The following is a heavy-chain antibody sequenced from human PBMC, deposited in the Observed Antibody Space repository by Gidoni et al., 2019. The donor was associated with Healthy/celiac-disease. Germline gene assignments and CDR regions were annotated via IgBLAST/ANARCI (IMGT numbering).Heavy chain of an antibody. J-gene: IGHJ4*02. D-gene: IGHD6-13*01. CDR3: ARDRIAAADECFDY. CDR1: GYTFTRYG. Sequence: QVQLVPPGADVNKPGASVQVSSKPSGYTFTRYGFSWVRQASGQGLEWMGWISAYNGNTNYAQKLQGRVTMTTDTSTSTAYMELRSLRSDDTAVYYCARDRIAAADECFDYWGQGTLVTVSS. V-gene: IGHV1-18*01. CDR2: ISAYNGNT.